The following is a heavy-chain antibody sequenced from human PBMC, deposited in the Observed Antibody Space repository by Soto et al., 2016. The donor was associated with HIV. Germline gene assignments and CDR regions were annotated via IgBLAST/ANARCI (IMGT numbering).Heavy chain of an antibody. CDR2: LGGDGNSA. CDR1: GFSFDDHA. J-gene: IGHJ4*02. CDR3: ASSPDITVVSWPKLDF. Sequence: EVQLVESGGGVVQPGGSLRLSCAASGFSFDDHAIHWVRQAPGKGLEWVSLLGGDGNSAYYADSVRGRFTISRDNSRNSLYLQMNSLRTEDTAFYYCASSPDITVVSWPKLDFWGQGTLVTVSS. D-gene: IGHD3-22*01. V-gene: IGHV3-43*02.